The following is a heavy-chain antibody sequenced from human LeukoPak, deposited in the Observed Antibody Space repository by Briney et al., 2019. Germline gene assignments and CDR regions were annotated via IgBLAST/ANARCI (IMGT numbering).Heavy chain of an antibody. D-gene: IGHD3-10*01. CDR3: ASVRGMVPDY. CDR1: GGSISSGCYS. CDR2: IYYSGNT. V-gene: IGHV4-30-4*07. Sequence: PSETLSLTCAVSGGSISSGCYSWSWIRQPPGKGLEGIGYIYYSGNTYYNPSLKSRVTISVDTSKNQFPLKLSSVTAADTAVYYCASVRGMVPDYWGQGTLVTVSS. J-gene: IGHJ4*02.